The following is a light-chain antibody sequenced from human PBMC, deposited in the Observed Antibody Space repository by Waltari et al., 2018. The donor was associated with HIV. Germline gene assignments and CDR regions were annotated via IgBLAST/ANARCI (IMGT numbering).Light chain of an antibody. J-gene: IGLJ3*02. CDR2: YKSDSDK. V-gene: IGLV5-45*01. CDR1: SGINVGTYR. CDR3: MIWHSSAWV. Sequence: QAVLTQPASLSASPGASASLTCTLRSGINVGTYRIYWYQQQPGSPPQSLLRYKSDSDKQQGSGVPSLFSGSKDASANAGILLISWLQSEDEADYYCMIWHSSAWVFGGGTKLTVL.